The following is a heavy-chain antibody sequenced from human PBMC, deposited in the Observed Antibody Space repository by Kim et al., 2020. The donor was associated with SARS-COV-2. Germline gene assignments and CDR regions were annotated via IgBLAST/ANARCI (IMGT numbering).Heavy chain of an antibody. J-gene: IGHJ5*02. CDR1: GGSVSSGSYY. Sequence: SETLSLTCTVSGGSVSSGSYYWSWIRQPPGKGLEWIGYIYYSGSTNYNPSLKSRVTISVDTSKNQFSLKLSSVTAADTAVYYCAREIVVVPAAIRGYNWFEPWGPGTLVTLSS. V-gene: IGHV4-61*01. D-gene: IGHD2-2*02. CDR3: AREIVVVPAAIRGYNWFEP. CDR2: IYYSGST.